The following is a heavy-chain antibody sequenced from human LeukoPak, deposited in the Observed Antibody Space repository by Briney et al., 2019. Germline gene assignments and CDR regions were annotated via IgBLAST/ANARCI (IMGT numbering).Heavy chain of an antibody. CDR2: IKQDGSEK. CDR3: ARGYCSGGSCWAGVGSDAFDI. Sequence: GGSLRLSCAASGFTFSSYWMSWVRQAPGKGLEWVANIKQDGSEKYYVDSVKGRFTIPRDNAKNSLYLQMNSLRAEDTAVYYCARGYCSGGSCWAGVGSDAFDIWGQGTMVTVSS. D-gene: IGHD2-15*01. V-gene: IGHV3-7*03. J-gene: IGHJ3*02. CDR1: GFTFSSYW.